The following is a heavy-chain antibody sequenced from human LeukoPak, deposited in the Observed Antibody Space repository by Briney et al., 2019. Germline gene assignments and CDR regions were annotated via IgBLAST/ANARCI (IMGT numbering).Heavy chain of an antibody. V-gene: IGHV3-23*01. Sequence: GGSLRLSCAASGFTFSSYAMSWVRQAPGKGLEWVSAISGSGGSTYYADSVKGWFTISRDNSKNTLYLQMNSLRAEDTAVYYCAKVENYYGSGGNDYWGQGTLVTVSS. CDR2: ISGSGGST. J-gene: IGHJ4*02. CDR1: GFTFSSYA. D-gene: IGHD3-10*01. CDR3: AKVENYYGSGGNDY.